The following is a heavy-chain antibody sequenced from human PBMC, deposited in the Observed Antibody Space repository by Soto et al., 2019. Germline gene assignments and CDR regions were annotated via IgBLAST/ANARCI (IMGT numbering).Heavy chain of an antibody. V-gene: IGHV1-46*03. CDR3: ASSIAGPNPFDY. CDR1: GYTFTSYY. Sequence: ASVKVSCKASGYTFTSYYMHWVRQAPGQGLEWMGIINPSGGSTSYAQKFQGRVTMTRDTSTSTVYMELSSLRSEDTAVYYCASSIAGPNPFDYWGQGTLVTVSS. CDR2: INPSGGST. J-gene: IGHJ4*02.